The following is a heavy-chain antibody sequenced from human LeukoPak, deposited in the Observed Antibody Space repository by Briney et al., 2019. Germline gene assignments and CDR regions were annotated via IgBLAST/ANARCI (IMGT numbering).Heavy chain of an antibody. CDR2: ISSSSSYI. Sequence: GGSLRLSCAASGFTFSSYWMHWVRQAPGKGLEWVSSISSSSSYIYYADSVKGRFTISRDNAKNSLYLQMNSLRAEDTAVYYCARDGSGGSSDYWGQGTLVTVSS. CDR1: GFTFSSYW. CDR3: ARDGSGGSSDY. V-gene: IGHV3-21*01. J-gene: IGHJ4*02. D-gene: IGHD2-15*01.